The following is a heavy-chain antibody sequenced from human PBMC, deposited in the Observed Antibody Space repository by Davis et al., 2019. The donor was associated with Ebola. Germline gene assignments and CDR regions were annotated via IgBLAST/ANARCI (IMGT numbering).Heavy chain of an antibody. CDR2: IYVGGGT. Sequence: GESLKISCAASGFTVSSNYMSWVRQAPGKGLEWVSVIYVGGGTDYADSVKGRFTISRDNSTNTLYLQMNSLRTEDTAVYYCAREDHVVLSGGPDVWGQGTTVTVSS. J-gene: IGHJ6*02. V-gene: IGHV3-53*01. CDR3: AREDHVVLSGGPDV. CDR1: GFTVSSNY. D-gene: IGHD2-2*01.